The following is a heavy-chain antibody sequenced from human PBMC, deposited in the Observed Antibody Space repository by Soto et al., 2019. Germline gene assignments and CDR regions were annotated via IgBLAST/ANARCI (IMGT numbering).Heavy chain of an antibody. CDR2: IYYSGST. CDR3: ARAYGVGAGDY. Sequence: QVQLQESGPGLVKPSETLSLTCTVSVGSISSYYWSWIRQPPGKGLEWIGYIYYSGSTNYNPSLKSRVTISVDTSKNQFSLKLSSVTAADTAVYYCARAYGVGAGDYWGQGTLVTVSS. V-gene: IGHV4-59*01. CDR1: VGSISSYY. J-gene: IGHJ4*02. D-gene: IGHD4-17*01.